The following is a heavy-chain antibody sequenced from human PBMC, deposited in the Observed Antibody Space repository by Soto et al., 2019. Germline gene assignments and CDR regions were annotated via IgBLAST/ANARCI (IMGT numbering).Heavy chain of an antibody. V-gene: IGHV3-30-3*01. CDR2: ISHDGINK. D-gene: IGHD6-19*01. J-gene: IGHJ5*02. CDR1: GFSFSSYA. Sequence: QVRLVESGGGVVQPGRSLRLSCTASGFSFSSYAMYWFRQPPGKGLEWVAVISHDGINKHYADSVKGRVTVSRDNSNHALALQLNSLRGADTAMYYCARDMYSSDYFVKWFEPWGQGTLVTVSS. CDR3: ARDMYSSDYFVKWFEP.